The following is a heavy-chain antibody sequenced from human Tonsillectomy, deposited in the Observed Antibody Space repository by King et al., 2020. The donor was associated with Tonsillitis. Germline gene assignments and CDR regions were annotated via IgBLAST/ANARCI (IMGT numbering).Heavy chain of an antibody. J-gene: IGHJ4*02. CDR1: GGSISSNY. CDR2: IYNSGST. Sequence: QLQESGPGLVKPSETLSLTCSVSGGSISSNYWTWIRQPPGKGLEWIGYIYNSGSTNYKPSLKSRVTISVDTSKNQFSLKLNSVTAADTAVYYCARVRVAEAGIDYWGQGTLATVSS. V-gene: IGHV4-59*01. D-gene: IGHD6-13*01. CDR3: ARVRVAEAGIDY.